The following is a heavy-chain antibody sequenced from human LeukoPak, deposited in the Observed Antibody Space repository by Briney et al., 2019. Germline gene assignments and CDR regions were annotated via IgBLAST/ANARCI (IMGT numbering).Heavy chain of an antibody. Sequence: PGGSLRLSCAASGFTFSSYSMNWVRQAPGKGLEWVSSISSSSSYIYYADSVKGRFTISRDNAKNSLYLQMNSLRAEDTAVYYCARDNDYYDSSGYYWDYWGQGTLVTVSP. V-gene: IGHV3-21*01. CDR1: GFTFSSYS. D-gene: IGHD3-22*01. J-gene: IGHJ4*02. CDR3: ARDNDYYDSSGYYWDY. CDR2: ISSSSSYI.